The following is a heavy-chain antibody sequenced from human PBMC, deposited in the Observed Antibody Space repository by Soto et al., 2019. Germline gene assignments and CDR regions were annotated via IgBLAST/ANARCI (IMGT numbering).Heavy chain of an antibody. CDR3: ARRQAKYYYDREDWFDP. CDR1: GGNVSTYC. D-gene: IGHD3-22*01. V-gene: IGHV3-11*01. Sequence: SLRLSCAARGGNVSTYCRSWIRQAPGKGLEWVSYISSSGSTIYYADSVKGRFTISRDNAKNSLYLQMNSLRAEDTAVYYCARRQAKYYYDREDWFDPWGQGTLVTVSS. J-gene: IGHJ5*02. CDR2: ISSSGSTI.